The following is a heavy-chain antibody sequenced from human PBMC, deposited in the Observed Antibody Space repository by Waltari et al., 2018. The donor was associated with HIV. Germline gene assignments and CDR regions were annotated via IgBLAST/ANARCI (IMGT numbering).Heavy chain of an antibody. CDR2: IIPILGIA. J-gene: IGHJ6*02. Sequence: QVKLVQSGAEAKKPGSSVQVSCKASRGTISRHALCCLRQAPGQGIEWTGSIIPILGIANYAQKFQGRVTITADKSTSTAYMELSSLRSEDTAVYYCARGVWFGEFYYGMDVWGQGTTVTVSS. CDR1: RGTISRHA. V-gene: IGHV1-69*04. CDR3: ARGVWFGEFYYGMDV. D-gene: IGHD3-10*01.